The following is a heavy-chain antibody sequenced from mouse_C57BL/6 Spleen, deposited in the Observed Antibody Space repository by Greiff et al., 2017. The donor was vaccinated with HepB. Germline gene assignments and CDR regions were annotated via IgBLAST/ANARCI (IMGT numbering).Heavy chain of an antibody. J-gene: IGHJ2*01. CDR1: GFSLSTSGMG. Sequence: QVTLKVSGPGILQSSQTLSLTCSFSGFSLSTSGMGVGWICQPSGKGLEWLVYIYWDDYKRYNPSLKSRLTISKNTSRNKVFLKITSVDTADTATYYCARRGDEDYFDYWGQSTTLTVSS. CDR3: ARRGDEDYFDY. CDR2: IYWDDYK. V-gene: IGHV8-12*01.